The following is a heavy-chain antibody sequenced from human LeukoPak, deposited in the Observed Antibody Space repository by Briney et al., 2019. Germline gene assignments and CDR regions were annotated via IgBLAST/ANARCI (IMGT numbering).Heavy chain of an antibody. D-gene: IGHD4-17*01. V-gene: IGHV3-48*04. CDR3: ATMTTVTTDY. J-gene: IGHJ4*02. Sequence: GGSLRLSCAASGFTFSSYSMNWVRQAPGKGLEWVSYISSSGSTIYYADSVKGRFTISRDNAKNSLYLQMNSLRAEDTAVYYCATMTTVTTDYWGQGTLVTVSS. CDR1: GFTFSSYS. CDR2: ISSSGSTI.